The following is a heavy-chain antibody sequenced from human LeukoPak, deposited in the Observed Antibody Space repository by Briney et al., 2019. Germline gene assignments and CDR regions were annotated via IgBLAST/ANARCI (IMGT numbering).Heavy chain of an antibody. CDR3: AREPYSSGWGYFQH. Sequence: GGSLRLSCAASGFTFDDYAMHWVRQAPGKGLEWVSGISWNSGSIGYADSVKGRFTISRDNAKNSLYLQMNSLRAEDTAVYYCAREPYSSGWGYFQHWGQGTLVTVSS. J-gene: IGHJ1*01. CDR2: ISWNSGSI. CDR1: GFTFDDYA. V-gene: IGHV3-9*01. D-gene: IGHD6-19*01.